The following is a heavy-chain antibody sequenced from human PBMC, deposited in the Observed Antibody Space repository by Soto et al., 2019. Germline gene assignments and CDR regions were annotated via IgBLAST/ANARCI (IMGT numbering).Heavy chain of an antibody. Sequence: PGESLKSSCAASAFTFNTYGMHWVRQAQGKGLEWVAVISYDGSEKYYVDSVKGRFTISKDNSKNTLYLQMNSLRPEDTAVYYCAKSPNFYCSSPNCYKYYFDHWGQGTRVTVSS. CDR3: AKSPNFYCSSPNCYKYYFDH. J-gene: IGHJ4*02. CDR2: ISYDGSEK. CDR1: AFTFNTYG. V-gene: IGHV3-30*18. D-gene: IGHD2-2*02.